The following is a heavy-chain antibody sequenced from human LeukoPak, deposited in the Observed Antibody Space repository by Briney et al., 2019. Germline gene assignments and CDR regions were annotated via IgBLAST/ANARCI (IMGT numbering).Heavy chain of an antibody. J-gene: IGHJ4*02. CDR3: ARDIGEEQWLVQCFDY. Sequence: GGSLRLSCAASGFTFSRYCMNWVRLAPGKGLEWVSSISSSSSYIYYADSVKGRFTISRDNSKNTLYLQMNSLRAEDTAVYYCARDIGEEQWLVQCFDYWGQGTLVTVSS. CDR2: ISSSSSYI. V-gene: IGHV3-21*01. D-gene: IGHD6-19*01. CDR1: GFTFSRYC.